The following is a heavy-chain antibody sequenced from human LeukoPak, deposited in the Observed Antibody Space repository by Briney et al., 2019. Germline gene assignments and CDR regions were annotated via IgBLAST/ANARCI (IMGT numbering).Heavy chain of an antibody. CDR1: GFTFSSYG. V-gene: IGHV3-30*02. CDR3: AKDLSRIWFGELIPDY. CDR2: IRYDGSNK. J-gene: IGHJ4*02. D-gene: IGHD3-10*01. Sequence: GGSLRLSCAASGFTFSSYGMHWVRQAPGKGLEWVAFIRYDGSNKYYADSVKSRFTISRDNSKNTLYLQMNSLRAEDTAVYYCAKDLSRIWFGELIPDYWGQGTLVTVSS.